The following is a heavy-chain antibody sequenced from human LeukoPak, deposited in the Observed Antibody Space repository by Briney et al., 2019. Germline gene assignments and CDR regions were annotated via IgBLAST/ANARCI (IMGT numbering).Heavy chain of an antibody. Sequence: GGSLRLSCAASGFTFSSYAMSWVRQAPGKGLEWVSAISGSGGSTYYADPVKGRFTISRDNSKNTLYLQMNSLRAEDTAVYYCAKAINVDTAMEYYYYGMDVWGQGTTVTVSS. D-gene: IGHD5-18*01. J-gene: IGHJ6*02. V-gene: IGHV3-23*01. CDR3: AKAINVDTAMEYYYYGMDV. CDR2: ISGSGGST. CDR1: GFTFSSYA.